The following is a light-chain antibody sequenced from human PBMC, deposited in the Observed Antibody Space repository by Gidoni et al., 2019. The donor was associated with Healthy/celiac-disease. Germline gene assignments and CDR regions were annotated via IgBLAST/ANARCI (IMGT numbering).Light chain of an antibody. CDR2: EVS. Sequence: QSALTQPAYVSGSPGQPITISCTGTSSDVGGYNYVSWYQQHPGKAPKLMIYEVSNRPSGVSNRFSGSKSGNTASLTISGLQAEDEADYYCSSYTSSSTPYVFGTGPKVTVL. CDR3: SSYTSSSTPYV. CDR1: SSDVGGYNY. V-gene: IGLV2-14*01. J-gene: IGLJ1*01.